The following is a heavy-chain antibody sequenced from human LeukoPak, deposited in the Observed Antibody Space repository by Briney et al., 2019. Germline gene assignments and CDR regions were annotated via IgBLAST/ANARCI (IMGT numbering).Heavy chain of an antibody. CDR1: GGTFSSDV. D-gene: IGHD2-2*01. Sequence: SVKVSCKASGGTFSSDVINWVRQAPGQGLEWMGGINPFYNTINPAQKFQGRVTITADKSTNITYVEVSSLRSEDTAVYYCTGSAKYHLPLDVFDIWGQGTTVTVSS. CDR3: TGSAKYHLPLDVFDI. J-gene: IGHJ3*02. V-gene: IGHV1-69*06. CDR2: INPFYNTI.